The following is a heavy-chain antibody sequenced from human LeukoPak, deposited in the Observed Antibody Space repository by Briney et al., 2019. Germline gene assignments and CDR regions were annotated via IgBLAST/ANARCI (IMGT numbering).Heavy chain of an antibody. V-gene: IGHV4-28*01. CDR2: IYYSGST. CDR3: ARSASPYSSEYYFDY. CDR1: GYSISSSNW. J-gene: IGHJ4*02. Sequence: SETLSLTCAVSGYSISSSNWWGWIRQPPGKGLEWIGYIYYSGSTHYNPSLMSRVIMSVDTSKNQFSLKLSSVTAVDTAVYYCARSASPYSSEYYFDYWGQGTLVTVSS. D-gene: IGHD6-19*01.